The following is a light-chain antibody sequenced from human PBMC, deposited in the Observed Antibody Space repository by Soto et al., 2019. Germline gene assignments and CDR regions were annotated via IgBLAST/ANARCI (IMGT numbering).Light chain of an antibody. J-gene: IGKJ5*01. V-gene: IGKV1-33*01. CDR1: QDISIF. Sequence: DIQLTQSPPSLSVSIGDRVTITCQATQDISIFLNWYQQKPGKAPELLIYDATILETGVPSRFSGSGSGTDFTFTISGLQPEDLATYYCQQFHDLPITFGQGTRLDIK. CDR2: DAT. CDR3: QQFHDLPIT.